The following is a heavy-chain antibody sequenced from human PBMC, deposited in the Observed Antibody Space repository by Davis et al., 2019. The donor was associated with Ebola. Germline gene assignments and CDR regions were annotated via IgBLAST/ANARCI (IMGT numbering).Heavy chain of an antibody. V-gene: IGHV5-51*01. CDR1: GNSFTSHW. CDR3: ATLRRTVTGMDDGFDI. J-gene: IGHJ3*02. CDR2: IYTGDSDT. D-gene: IGHD4-11*01. Sequence: GESLKISCKDSGNSFTSHWIGWVRQMPGKGLEWMGIIYTGDSDTRYRPSFRGQVTISADKSIKTAFLQWSSLKASDTAMYYCATLRRTVTGMDDGFDIWGQGTMVTVSP.